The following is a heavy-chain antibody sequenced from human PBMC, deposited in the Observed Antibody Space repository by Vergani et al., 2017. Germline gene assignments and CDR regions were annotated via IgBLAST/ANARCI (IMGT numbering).Heavy chain of an antibody. D-gene: IGHD6-13*01. CDR1: GGSISSGSYY. V-gene: IGHV4-61*02. CDR2: FYTGGGT. Sequence: QVQLQESGPGLVRPSQTLSLTCTVSGGSISSGSYYWSWFRQPARKGLEWIGRFYTGGGTRYNPALKSRVTISVDTAKNQFSLQLSSVTSAGTAVYYCARDPLCSTTWPFFLLDMDVWGQGTTVTVSS. CDR3: ARDPLCSTTWPFFLLDMDV. J-gene: IGHJ6*02.